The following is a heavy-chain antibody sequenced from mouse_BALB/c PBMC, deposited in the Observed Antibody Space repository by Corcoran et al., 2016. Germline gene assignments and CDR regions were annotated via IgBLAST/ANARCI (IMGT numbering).Heavy chain of an antibody. CDR1: GYSFTGYT. V-gene: IGHV1-18*01. D-gene: IGHD1-1*01. Sequence: EVQLQQSGPELVKPGASMKISCKASGYSFTGYTMNWVKQSHGKNLEWIGLINPYNGRTSDNQKIKGKATLTVDKSYSTAYMELLILTSEDSAVYYCARALKDYGSSYGYFDVWGAGTTVTVSS. CDR3: ARALKDYGSSYGYFDV. J-gene: IGHJ1*01. CDR2: INPYNGRT.